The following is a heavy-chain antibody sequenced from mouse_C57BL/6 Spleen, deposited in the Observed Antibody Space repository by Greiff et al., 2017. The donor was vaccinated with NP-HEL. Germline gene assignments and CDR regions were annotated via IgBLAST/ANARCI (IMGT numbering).Heavy chain of an antibody. CDR2: INPSNGGT. J-gene: IGHJ3*01. Sequence: QVQLQQPGTELVKPGASVKLSCKASGYTFTSYWMHWVKQRPGQGLEWIGNINPSNGGTNYNEKFKSKATLTVDKSSSTAYMPLSSLTSEDSAVYYCARGDYYGSSFAWFADWGQGTLVTVSA. CDR1: GYTFTSYW. V-gene: IGHV1-53*01. CDR3: ARGDYYGSSFAWFAD. D-gene: IGHD1-1*01.